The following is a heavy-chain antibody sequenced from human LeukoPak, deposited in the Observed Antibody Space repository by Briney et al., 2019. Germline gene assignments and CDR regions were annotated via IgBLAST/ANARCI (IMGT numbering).Heavy chain of an antibody. V-gene: IGHV3-21*01. J-gene: IGHJ4*02. CDR3: ARAGSIYPYAY. Sequence: GGSLRLSCAASGFTFSSYSMNWVRQAPGKGLEWVSSISSSSSYIYYADSVKGRFTISRDNAKNSLYLQMNSLRAEDTALYYCARAGSIYPYAYWGQGTLVTVSS. D-gene: IGHD2/OR15-2a*01. CDR2: ISSSSSYI. CDR1: GFTFSSYS.